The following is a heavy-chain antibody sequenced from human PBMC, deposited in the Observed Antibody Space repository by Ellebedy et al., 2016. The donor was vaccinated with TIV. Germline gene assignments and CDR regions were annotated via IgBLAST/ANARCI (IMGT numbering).Heavy chain of an antibody. CDR2: IYSGGSL. V-gene: IGHV3-53*01. CDR3: VGGNGGGAKY. CDR1: AFNVNSNY. Sequence: GESLKISCTASAFNVNSNYMSWVRQAPGKGLEWVSVIYSGGSLYYAESVKGRFTISRDNSKSTLFLQMNSLRAEDTAVYYCVGGNGGGAKYWGQGALVTVSS. J-gene: IGHJ4*02. D-gene: IGHD1-26*01.